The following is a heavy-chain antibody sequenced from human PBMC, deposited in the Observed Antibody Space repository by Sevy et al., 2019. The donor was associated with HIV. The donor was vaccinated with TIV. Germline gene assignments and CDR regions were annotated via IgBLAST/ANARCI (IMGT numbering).Heavy chain of an antibody. J-gene: IGHJ3*01. Sequence: GGSLRLSCAASGFTFSRYWMSWVRQAPGKGLEWVGNVKEDGSGKYYGDSVKGRFTISRDNAKNSLFLQMKSLRAEDTAVYYCARGDYYDRSGFYIDAFDVWGQGTMVTVS. CDR2: VKEDGSGK. V-gene: IGHV3-7*04. CDR3: ARGDYYDRSGFYIDAFDV. D-gene: IGHD3-22*01. CDR1: GFTFSRYW.